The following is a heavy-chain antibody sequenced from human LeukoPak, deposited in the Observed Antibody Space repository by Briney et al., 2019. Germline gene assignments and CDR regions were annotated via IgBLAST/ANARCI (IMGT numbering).Heavy chain of an antibody. CDR3: ARDKVGEIQRCDY. D-gene: IGHD5-18*01. CDR1: GGSISSSSYY. V-gene: IGHV4-39*02. CDR2: IYYSGST. Sequence: PSETLSLTCTVSGGSISSSSYYWGWIRQPPGKGLEWIGTIYYSGSTYYNPSLKSRVSISVDTSKNQFSLKLSSMTAADTAVYYCARDKVGEIQRCDYWGQGALVTVSS. J-gene: IGHJ4*02.